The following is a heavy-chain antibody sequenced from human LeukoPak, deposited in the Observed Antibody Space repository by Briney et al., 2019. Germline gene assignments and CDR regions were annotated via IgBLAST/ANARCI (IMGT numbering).Heavy chain of an antibody. D-gene: IGHD6-19*01. J-gene: IGHJ4*02. V-gene: IGHV3-53*01. Sequence: PGGSLRLSCVASGLTVSSSYMSWVRQAPGKGLEWVSVIYSLGTTYYADSVKGRFTISRDYSRNTLYLQMNSLRAEDTAVYYCAREKGVAGAYYFDYWGQGTLVTVSS. CDR3: AREKGVAGAYYFDY. CDR2: IYSLGTT. CDR1: GLTVSSSY.